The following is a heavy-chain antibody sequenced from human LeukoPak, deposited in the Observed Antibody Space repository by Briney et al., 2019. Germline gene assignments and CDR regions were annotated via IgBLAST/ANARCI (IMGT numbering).Heavy chain of an antibody. CDR2: IYYSGST. J-gene: IGHJ4*02. Sequence: SETLSLTCTVSGGSISSSSYYWGWIRQPPGKGLEWIGSIYYSGSTYYNPSLKSRVTISVDTSKNQFSLKLSSVTAADTAVYYCARGLYYYDSSGYYAPIDYWGQGTLVTVSS. CDR3: ARGLYYYDSSGYYAPIDY. D-gene: IGHD3-22*01. V-gene: IGHV4-39*07. CDR1: GGSISSSSYY.